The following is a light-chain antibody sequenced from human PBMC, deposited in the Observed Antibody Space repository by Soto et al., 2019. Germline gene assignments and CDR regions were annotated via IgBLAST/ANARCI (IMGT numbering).Light chain of an antibody. CDR1: SSDVGGYNY. V-gene: IGLV2-14*01. Sequence: QSALTQPASVSGSPGQSITISCTGTSSDVGGYNYVSWYQQHPGKAPKLMIYEVSNRPSGVSNRFSGSKSGNTASLTISGLQAEDEAHYYCSSYTSSVSLVFGGGTQLTVL. CDR3: SSYTSSVSLV. CDR2: EVS. J-gene: IGLJ3*02.